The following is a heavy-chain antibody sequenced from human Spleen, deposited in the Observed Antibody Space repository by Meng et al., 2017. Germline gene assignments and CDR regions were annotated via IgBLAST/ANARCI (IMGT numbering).Heavy chain of an antibody. V-gene: IGHV3-23*01. Sequence: GESLKISCAASGFIFSHFAMTWVRQAPGKGLEWVSLITGSGDKTYYADSVKGRFTISRDNSENTLYLQMNSLRAEDTAVYYCAKGLVGATGGDYWGQGTLVTVSS. CDR1: GFIFSHFA. CDR2: ITGSGDKT. J-gene: IGHJ4*02. D-gene: IGHD1-26*01. CDR3: AKGLVGATGGDY.